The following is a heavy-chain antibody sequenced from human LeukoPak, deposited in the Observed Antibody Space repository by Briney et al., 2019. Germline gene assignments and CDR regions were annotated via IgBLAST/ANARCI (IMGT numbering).Heavy chain of an antibody. CDR3: ARDAPSDCTVGSN. CDR2: ISGSGSTI. D-gene: IGHD2-21*02. J-gene: IGHJ3*01. Sequence: GGSLRLSCAASGFIFRDYFMSWIRQAPGKGLEWVSYISGSGSTIFYADSVKGRFTISRDNAKNSLYLQMNSLRAEDTAVYFCARDAPSDCTVGSNWGQGIMVTVSS. V-gene: IGHV3-11*04. CDR1: GFIFRDYF.